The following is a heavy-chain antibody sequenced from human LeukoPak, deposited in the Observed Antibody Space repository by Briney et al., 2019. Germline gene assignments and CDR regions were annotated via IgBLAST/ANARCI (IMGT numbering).Heavy chain of an antibody. J-gene: IGHJ4*02. D-gene: IGHD2-15*01. V-gene: IGHV3-15*01. Sequence: GGSLRLSCAPSGFTFSNAWISWVRQAPGKGLEWVGRNKSKTDGGTTDYAAPVKGRFTISRDDSKNTLYLQMNSLKTEDTAVYYCTTDRTDSVVVVADYWGQGTLVTVSS. CDR1: GFTFSNAW. CDR2: NKSKTDGGTT. CDR3: TTDRTDSVVVVADY.